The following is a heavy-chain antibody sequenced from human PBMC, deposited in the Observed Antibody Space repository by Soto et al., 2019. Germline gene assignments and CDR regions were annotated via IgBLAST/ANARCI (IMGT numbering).Heavy chain of an antibody. CDR3: AKGGRKGPIAAADY. V-gene: IGHV3-23*01. Sequence: EVQLLESGGGLVQPGGSLRLSCAASGFTFSSYAMSWVRQAPGKGLEWVSAISGSGGSTYYVDSVKGRFTISRDNSKNTLYLQMNSLRAEDTAVYYCAKGGRKGPIAAADYWGQGTLVTVSS. CDR2: ISGSGGST. J-gene: IGHJ4*02. CDR1: GFTFSSYA. D-gene: IGHD6-13*01.